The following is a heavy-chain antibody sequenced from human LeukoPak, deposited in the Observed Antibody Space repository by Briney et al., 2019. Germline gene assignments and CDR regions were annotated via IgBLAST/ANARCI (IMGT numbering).Heavy chain of an antibody. D-gene: IGHD3-22*01. CDR1: GGSFSGHS. J-gene: IGHJ4*02. Sequence: PSETLSLTCAVYGGSFSGHSWSWIRQAPGKGLEWIGEISHTGGINYNPSLKSRVTISADTSKNQFSLRLTSVTAADTAAYYCARHVHVSMIVVILSDYFDYWGRGTLVSVSS. CDR2: ISHTGGI. V-gene: IGHV4-34*01. CDR3: ARHVHVSMIVVILSDYFDY.